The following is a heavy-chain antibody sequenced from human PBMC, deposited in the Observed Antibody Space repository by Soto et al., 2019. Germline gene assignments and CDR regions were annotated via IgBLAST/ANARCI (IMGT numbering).Heavy chain of an antibody. V-gene: IGHV1-8*01. CDR3: ARLKGSYRYDAFDI. CDR2: MNPNSGNT. CDR1: GYTFTSYD. D-gene: IGHD3-16*02. Sequence: GASVKASCKASGYTFTSYDINWVRQATGQGLEWMGWMNPNSGNTGYAQKFQGRVTMTRNTSISTAYMELSSLRSEDTAVYYCARLKGSYRYDAFDIWGQGTMVTVSS. J-gene: IGHJ3*02.